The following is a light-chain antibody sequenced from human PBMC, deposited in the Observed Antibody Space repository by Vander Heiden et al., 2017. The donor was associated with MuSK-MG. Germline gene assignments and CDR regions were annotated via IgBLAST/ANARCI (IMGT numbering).Light chain of an antibody. Sequence: SALTQPRSVSGSPGQSVTISCTGTSSDIGAYNYVSWYQQFPGKAPKVVIYDVIKRPSGVPDRFSGSKSGNTATLTISGLQTEDEGDYYCCSYAGNSLYVFGTATKVTVL. CDR3: CSYAGNSLYV. CDR2: DVI. V-gene: IGLV2-11*01. CDR1: SSDIGAYNY. J-gene: IGLJ1*01.